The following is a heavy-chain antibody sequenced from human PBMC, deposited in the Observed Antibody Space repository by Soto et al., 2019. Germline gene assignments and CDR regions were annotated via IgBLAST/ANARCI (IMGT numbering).Heavy chain of an antibody. J-gene: IGHJ3*02. Sequence: PGESLKISCKGSGYSFTSYWIGWVRQMPGKGLEWMGIIYPGDSDTRYSPSFQGQVTISADKSISTAYLQWSSLKASDTAMYYCARPALGGYSGYDRSYEAFDIWGKGKMVTVPS. CDR2: IYPGDSDT. CDR1: GYSFTSYW. D-gene: IGHD5-12*01. V-gene: IGHV5-51*01. CDR3: ARPALGGYSGYDRSYEAFDI.